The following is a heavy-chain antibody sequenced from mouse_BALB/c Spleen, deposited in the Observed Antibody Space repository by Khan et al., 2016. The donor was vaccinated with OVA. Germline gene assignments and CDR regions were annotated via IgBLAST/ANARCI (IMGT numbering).Heavy chain of an antibody. J-gene: IGHJ4*01. CDR1: GYTFTTAG. CDR2: INTHSGVP. D-gene: IGHD2-12*01. V-gene: IGHV9-4*02. Sequence: QIQLVQSGPELKKPGETVRISCKASGYTFTTAGIQWVQQMPGKGLKWIGWINTHSGVPKYAEDFKGRFAFSLEISVNTAYLQITNLKNEDTATYVCARGGAAHYRSDGGAMEYWGQGTSVTVSS. CDR3: ARGGAAHYRSDGGAMEY.